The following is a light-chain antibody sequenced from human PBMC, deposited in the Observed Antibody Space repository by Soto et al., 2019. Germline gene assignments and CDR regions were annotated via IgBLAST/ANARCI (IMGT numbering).Light chain of an antibody. CDR2: GAS. Sequence: EIVLTQSPGTLSLSPGERATLSCRASQSVSSSYLAWYQQKPGQAPRLLIYGASSRATGIPDRFSGSGSGTDFTLTISRLEPEYFAVDYCQQYGSSPYTFGQGTKVDIK. J-gene: IGKJ2*01. V-gene: IGKV3-20*01. CDR3: QQYGSSPYT. CDR1: QSVSSSY.